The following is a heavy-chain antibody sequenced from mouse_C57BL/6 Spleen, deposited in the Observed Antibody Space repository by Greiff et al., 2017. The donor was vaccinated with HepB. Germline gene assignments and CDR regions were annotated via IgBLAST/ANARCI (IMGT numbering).Heavy chain of an antibody. CDR2: INPSSGYT. V-gene: IGHV1-4*01. Sequence: LVESGAELARPGASVKMSCKASGYTFTSYTMHWVKQRPGQGLEWIGYINPSSGYTKYNQKFKDKATLTADKSSSTAYMQLSSLTSEDSAVYYCARGAYSNYDFAYWGQGTLVTVSA. D-gene: IGHD2-5*01. J-gene: IGHJ3*01. CDR1: GYTFTSYT. CDR3: ARGAYSNYDFAY.